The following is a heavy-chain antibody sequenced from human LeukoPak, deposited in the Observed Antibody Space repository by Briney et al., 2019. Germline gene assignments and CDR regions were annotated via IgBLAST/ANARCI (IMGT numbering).Heavy chain of an antibody. Sequence: GGSLRLSCVTSGFTFSNHAMHWVRQGPGKGLEWVAVISDDGSSKFYADSVKGRFTIFRDNSKNTLFLQINSLRSEDTAVYYCARVDDLDAFDMWGQGTLVTVSS. J-gene: IGHJ3*02. CDR1: GFTFSNHA. CDR2: ISDDGSSK. CDR3: ARVDDLDAFDM. D-gene: IGHD2-2*03. V-gene: IGHV3-30*04.